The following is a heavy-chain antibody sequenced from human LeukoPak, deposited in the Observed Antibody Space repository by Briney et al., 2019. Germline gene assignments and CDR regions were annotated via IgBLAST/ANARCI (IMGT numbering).Heavy chain of an antibody. CDR2: ITSDGAT. V-gene: IGHV3-74*01. J-gene: IGHJ4*02. CDR1: GFPFSAYW. CDR3: ARIDWVTDF. D-gene: IGHD2-21*01. Sequence: GGSLRLSCAASGFPFSAYWMLWARQAPGKGLVWVSRITSDGATSYADSVKGRFTISRENAKNTLYLQLNSLRAEDTAVYYCARIDWVTDFWGQGTVDTVSS.